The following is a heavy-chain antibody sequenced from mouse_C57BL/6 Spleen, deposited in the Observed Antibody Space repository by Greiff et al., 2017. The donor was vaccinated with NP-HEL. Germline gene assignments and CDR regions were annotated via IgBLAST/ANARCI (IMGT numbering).Heavy chain of an antibody. J-gene: IGHJ4*01. CDR1: GYTFTDHT. V-gene: IGHV1-78*01. D-gene: IGHD2-1*01. Sequence: QVQLQQSDAELVKPGASVKISCKASGYTFTDHTIHWLKQRPEQGLEWIGYIYPRDGSTKYNEKFKGKATLTADQSSSTAYMQLNSLTSEDSAVYFCAREGGYGNDYAMDYWGQETSVTVAS. CDR2: IYPRDGST. CDR3: AREGGYGNDYAMDY.